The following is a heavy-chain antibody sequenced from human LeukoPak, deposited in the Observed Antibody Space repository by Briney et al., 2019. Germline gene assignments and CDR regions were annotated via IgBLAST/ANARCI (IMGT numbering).Heavy chain of an antibody. J-gene: IGHJ5*02. Sequence: SETLSLTCTVSGGSITSGSYYWTWIRQPAGKGLEWVGRIHSSGSTNYNPPLNSRVTVSADTSNNQFSLKLSSVTAADTAIYYWATSASSGSNYFDPWGQGILVTVSS. CDR3: ATSASSGSNYFDP. V-gene: IGHV4-61*02. D-gene: IGHD4/OR15-4a*01. CDR2: IHSSGST. CDR1: GGSITSGSYY.